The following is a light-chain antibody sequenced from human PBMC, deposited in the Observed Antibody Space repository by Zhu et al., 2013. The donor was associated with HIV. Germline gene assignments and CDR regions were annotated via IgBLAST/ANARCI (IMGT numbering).Light chain of an antibody. V-gene: IGLV2-14*01. CDR1: NNDIGGFNY. CDR3: SSYRSSSTLYV. Sequence: QSALTQPASVSGSHGQSITISCTGTNNDIGGFNYVSWYQQHPGKAPKLIIYEVTNRPPGISDRFSGSKSGNTASLTISGLQAEDEADYYCSSYRSSSTLYVFGTGTKVTVL. CDR2: EVT. J-gene: IGLJ1*01.